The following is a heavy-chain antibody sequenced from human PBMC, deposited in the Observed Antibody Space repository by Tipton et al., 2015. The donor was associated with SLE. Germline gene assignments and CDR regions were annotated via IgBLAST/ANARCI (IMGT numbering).Heavy chain of an antibody. Sequence: SLRLSCAASGFTFDDYAMHWVRQAPGKGLEWVSLITWDGGSTYYADSVKGRFTISRDNSKNSLYLQMDSLRVEDTALYYCAKGEEDYYYGMDDWGQGTTVTVSS. V-gene: IGHV3-43D*04. J-gene: IGHJ6*02. CDR1: GFTFDDYA. CDR2: ITWDGGST. CDR3: AKGEEDYYYGMDD.